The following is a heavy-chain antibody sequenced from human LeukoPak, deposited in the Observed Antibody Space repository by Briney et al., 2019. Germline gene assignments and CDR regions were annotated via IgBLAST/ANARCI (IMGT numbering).Heavy chain of an antibody. CDR1: GFTFNSYA. J-gene: IGHJ5*02. Sequence: GGSLRLSCAAYGFTFNSYAMYWVRQAPGKGLEWVSGIFGSGGSPHYADSVKGRFTISRDNSQNTLYLQVNSLRAEDTAVYYCTKDPNGDYVGAFDPWGQGTLVTVSS. CDR3: TKDPNGDYVGAFDP. D-gene: IGHD4-17*01. V-gene: IGHV3-23*01. CDR2: IFGSGGSP.